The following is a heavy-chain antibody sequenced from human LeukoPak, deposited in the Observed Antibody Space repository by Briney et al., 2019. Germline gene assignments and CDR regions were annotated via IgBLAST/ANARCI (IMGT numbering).Heavy chain of an antibody. CDR3: ATSYDMGWLIGY. CDR2: IKQDGSEK. Sequence: GGSLRLSCAASGNYWMNWVRQAPGQGPEWVANIKQDGSEKFYVASVKGRFTISRDNAKNSLYLQMNSLRAEDTALYYCATSYDMGWLIGYWGQGTLVTVS. CDR1: GNYW. V-gene: IGHV3-7*03. D-gene: IGHD3/OR15-3a*01. J-gene: IGHJ4*02.